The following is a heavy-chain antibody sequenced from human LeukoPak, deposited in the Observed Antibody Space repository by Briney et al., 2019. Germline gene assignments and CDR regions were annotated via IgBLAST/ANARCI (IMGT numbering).Heavy chain of an antibody. CDR1: GGSFNSYY. Sequence: SETLSLTCGVYGGSFNSYYWSWIRQPPGKGLEWIGDINHGGITSYNPSLKSRVTISVETSKKEFSLKVNSVTAADTAVYYCAGAMSIAARLQTIFDYWGQGTLVTVSS. V-gene: IGHV4-34*01. J-gene: IGHJ4*02. CDR3: AGAMSIAARLQTIFDY. D-gene: IGHD6-6*01. CDR2: INHGGIT.